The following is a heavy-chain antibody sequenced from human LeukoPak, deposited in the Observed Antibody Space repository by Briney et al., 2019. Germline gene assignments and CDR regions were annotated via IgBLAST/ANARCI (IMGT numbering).Heavy chain of an antibody. J-gene: IGHJ4*02. Sequence: GESLKISCKPSGYSFTSSWIGWVRQMPGKGLEWMGIIYPGDSETIYSPSFQGQVTTSVDKSFSTAYLQWSSLKTSDTAMYHCARQYITGWQSFDYWGQGTLVTVSS. CDR3: ARQYITGWQSFDY. V-gene: IGHV5-51*01. CDR1: GYSFTSSW. CDR2: IYPGDSET. D-gene: IGHD6-19*01.